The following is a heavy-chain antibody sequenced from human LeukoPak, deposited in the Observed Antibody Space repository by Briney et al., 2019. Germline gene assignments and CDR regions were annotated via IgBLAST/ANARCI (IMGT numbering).Heavy chain of an antibody. V-gene: IGHV4-59*11. CDR1: GGSISSHY. CDR3: ARAPPPADYFDY. J-gene: IGHJ4*02. CDR2: SYYSGST. Sequence: SETLSLTCTVSGGSISSHYWSWIRQPPGKGLEWIGYSYYSGSTNYNPSLKSRVTISVHPSKNQFSLKLVSVTAADTAGYYCARAPPPADYFDYWGQGTLVTVSS.